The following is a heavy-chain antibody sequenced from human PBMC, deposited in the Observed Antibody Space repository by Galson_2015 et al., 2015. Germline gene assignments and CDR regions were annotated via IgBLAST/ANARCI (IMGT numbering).Heavy chain of an antibody. J-gene: IGHJ4*02. CDR3: AKPMTPGYCSSTSCLRGYSYGPDY. V-gene: IGHV3-30*18. Sequence: SLRLSCAASGFTFSSYGMHWVRQAPGKGLEWVAVISYDGSNKYYADSVKGRFTISRDNSKNTLYLQMNSLRAEDTAVYYCAKPMTPGYCSSTSCLRGYSYGPDYWGQGTLVTVSS. CDR2: ISYDGSNK. CDR1: GFTFSSYG. D-gene: IGHD2-2*01.